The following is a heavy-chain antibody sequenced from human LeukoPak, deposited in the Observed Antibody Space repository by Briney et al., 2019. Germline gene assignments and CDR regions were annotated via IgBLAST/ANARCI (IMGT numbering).Heavy chain of an antibody. CDR3: ARLKIDGTHFDY. V-gene: IGHV3-53*01. J-gene: IGHJ4*02. Sequence: GGSLRLSCAASGFTVSNNYMSWVCQTPGKGLEWVSVIYVGGSAYYADSVKGRFTISGDSSKNTLYLQMNSLRAEDTAVHYCARLKIDGTHFDYWGQGTLVTVSS. CDR2: IYVGGSA. D-gene: IGHD3-9*01. CDR1: GFTVSNNY.